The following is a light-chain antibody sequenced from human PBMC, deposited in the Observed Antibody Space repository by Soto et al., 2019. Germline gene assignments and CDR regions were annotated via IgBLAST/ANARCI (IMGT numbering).Light chain of an antibody. J-gene: IGKJ4*01. CDR2: GAS. Sequence: EIVLTQSPGTLSLSPGDGATLSCRASQSVSFSYLAWYQQKPGQAPRLLIYGASSRATGITDRFSGSESGTDFTLTISRLEPEDFAVYYCQQYGSSPLTFGGGTQVEI. CDR3: QQYGSSPLT. CDR1: QSVSFSY. V-gene: IGKV3-20*01.